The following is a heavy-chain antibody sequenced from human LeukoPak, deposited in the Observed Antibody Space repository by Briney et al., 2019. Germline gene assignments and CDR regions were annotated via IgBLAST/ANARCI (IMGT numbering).Heavy chain of an antibody. Sequence: GASAKVSCKASGYTFTSYAMHWVRQAPGQRLEWMGWINAGNGNTKYSQKFQGRVTITRDTSASTAYMELSSLRSEDTAVYYCARERVPAAIKTYDAFDIWGQGTMVTVSS. CDR3: ARERVPAAIKTYDAFDI. D-gene: IGHD2-2*01. CDR2: INAGNGNT. J-gene: IGHJ3*02. CDR1: GYTFTSYA. V-gene: IGHV1-3*01.